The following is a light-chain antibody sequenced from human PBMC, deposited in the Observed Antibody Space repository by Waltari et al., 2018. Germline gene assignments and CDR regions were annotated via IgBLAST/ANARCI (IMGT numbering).Light chain of an antibody. CDR1: HSSSGR. CDR3: QQYNTYPYT. Sequence: DVQLTQSPSTLSASVGDRVTITCRASHSSSGRLAWYQQKPGKAPKLLISKASSLESGVPSRFSGSESGTVFTLTISSLQPDDFATYWCQQYNTYPYTFGQGTTL. CDR2: KAS. V-gene: IGKV1-5*03. J-gene: IGKJ2*01.